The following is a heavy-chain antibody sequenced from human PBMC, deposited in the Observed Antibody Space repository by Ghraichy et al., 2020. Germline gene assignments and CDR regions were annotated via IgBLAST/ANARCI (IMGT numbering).Heavy chain of an antibody. V-gene: IGHV6-1*01. CDR2: TYYRSKWYN. CDR3: ARDLSSGPYYYYYGMDV. D-gene: IGHD1-14*01. Sequence: SQTLSLTCAISGDSVSSNSAAWNWIRQSPSRGLEWLGRTYYRSKWYNDCAVSVKSRITINPDTSKNQFSLQLNSVTPEDTAVYYCARDLSSGPYYYYYGMDVWGQGTTVTVSS. J-gene: IGHJ6*02. CDR1: GDSVSSNSAA.